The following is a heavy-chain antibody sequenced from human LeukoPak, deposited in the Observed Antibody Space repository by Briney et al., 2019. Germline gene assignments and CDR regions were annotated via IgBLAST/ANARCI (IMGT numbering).Heavy chain of an antibody. Sequence: SETLSLTCTVSGGSMSSSYHYWNWIRQPAGKGLEWIGRMYTSGDTTYNPSLQGRVTISLDTSKSQFSLKLSPVTAADTAVYYCARTFCSGGNCYHFDSWGQGILVTVSS. J-gene: IGHJ4*02. CDR1: GGSMSSSYHY. CDR3: ARTFCSGGNCYHFDS. V-gene: IGHV4-61*02. D-gene: IGHD2-15*01. CDR2: MYTSGDT.